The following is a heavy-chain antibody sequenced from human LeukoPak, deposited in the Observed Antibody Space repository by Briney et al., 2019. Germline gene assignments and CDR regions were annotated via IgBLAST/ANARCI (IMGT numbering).Heavy chain of an antibody. Sequence: PSETLSLTCTVSGGSINTYYWSWIRQPPGKGLESIGYIYYSGCTNYNPSLKSRVTISVDTSKNQFSLKLSSVTAADTAVYYCARRGFSGSSGWYFDLWGRGTLVTVSS. CDR1: GGSINTYY. CDR2: IYYSGCT. D-gene: IGHD1-26*01. V-gene: IGHV4-59*08. CDR3: ARRGFSGSSGWYFDL. J-gene: IGHJ2*01.